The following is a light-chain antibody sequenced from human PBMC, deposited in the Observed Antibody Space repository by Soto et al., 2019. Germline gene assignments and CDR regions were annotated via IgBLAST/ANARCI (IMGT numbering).Light chain of an antibody. Sequence: DIQMTQSPPSLFASVGDTVTITCQATQDISHFLNWYQQKPGKAPKVLIYDASKLQTGVPSRFSGRGSGKDFTFTISSLQPDDSGTYYCQQYDDLPITFGQGTRLEIK. CDR2: DAS. J-gene: IGKJ5*01. CDR1: QDISHF. CDR3: QQYDDLPIT. V-gene: IGKV1-33*01.